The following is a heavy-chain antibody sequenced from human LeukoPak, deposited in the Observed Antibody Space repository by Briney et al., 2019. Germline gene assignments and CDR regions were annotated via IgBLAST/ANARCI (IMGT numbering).Heavy chain of an antibody. CDR3: TRDQYCSDNSGYPSDV. CDR2: ISGSSSDI. V-gene: IGHV3-21*06. CDR1: GFTFSVYN. J-gene: IGHJ3*01. D-gene: IGHD3-22*01. Sequence: GGSLRLSCAASGFTFSVYNMHWVRKAPGKGLEWVSFISGSSSDIYYADSVKGRFTISRDNAKNSLYLQMNSLRAEDTATYYCTRDQYCSDNSGYPSDVWGQGTVVTVSS.